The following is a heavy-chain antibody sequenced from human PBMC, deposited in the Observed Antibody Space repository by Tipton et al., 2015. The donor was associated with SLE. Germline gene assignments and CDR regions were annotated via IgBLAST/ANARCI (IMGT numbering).Heavy chain of an antibody. D-gene: IGHD4-17*01. CDR2: IKSKTDGGTT. V-gene: IGHV3-15*01. Sequence: GSLRLSCAASGLTFSTVWMSWVRQAPGKGLEWVGRIKSKTDGGTTDYAAPVKGRFTISRDNAKNSLYLQMNSLRAEDTAVYYCARANGANFDYWGQGTLVTVSS. CDR3: ARANGANFDY. J-gene: IGHJ4*02. CDR1: GLTFSTVW.